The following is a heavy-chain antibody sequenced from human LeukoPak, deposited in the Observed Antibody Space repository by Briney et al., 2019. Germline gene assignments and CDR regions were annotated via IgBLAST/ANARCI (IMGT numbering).Heavy chain of an antibody. D-gene: IGHD2/OR15-2a*01. CDR3: TTDHFA. V-gene: IGHV3-15*01. CDR2: IKSLTDGGTT. J-gene: IGHJ4*02. CDR1: GFTFINVW. Sequence: GGSLRLSCVAPGFTFINVWMRWGRQAPGKGLEWVGRIKSLTDGGTTEYPAPVKGRFTISRDDSENTLYLQMNDLKIEDTAVYYSTTDHFAWGQGTLVTVSS.